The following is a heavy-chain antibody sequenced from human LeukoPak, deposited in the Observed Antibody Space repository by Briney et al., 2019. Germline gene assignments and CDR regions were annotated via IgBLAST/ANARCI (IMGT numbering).Heavy chain of an antibody. CDR1: GGTFSSYA. J-gene: IGHJ3*02. Sequence: SVKVSCKASGGTFSSYAISWVRQAPGQGLEWMGRITPILGIANYAQKFQGRVTITADKSTSTAYMELSSLRSEDTAVYYCARRGERWLQNNAFDIWGQGTMVTVSS. D-gene: IGHD5-24*01. CDR2: ITPILGIA. CDR3: ARRGERWLQNNAFDI. V-gene: IGHV1-69*04.